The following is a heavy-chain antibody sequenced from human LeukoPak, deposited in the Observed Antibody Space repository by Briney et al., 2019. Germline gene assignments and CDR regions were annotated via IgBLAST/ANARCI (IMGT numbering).Heavy chain of an antibody. CDR1: GGSISSSSYY. CDR2: IYYSGTT. V-gene: IGHV4-39*01. J-gene: IGHJ4*02. D-gene: IGHD3-22*01. Sequence: SETLALTCTVSGGSISSSSYYWGWIRQPPGKELEWIASIYYSGTTFYNAPLKSRVTISVDTSKNHFSLRLSSVTAADTAVYYCARQGYDSSGSIYFFDFWGQGTLVTVSS. CDR3: ARQGYDSSGSIYFFDF.